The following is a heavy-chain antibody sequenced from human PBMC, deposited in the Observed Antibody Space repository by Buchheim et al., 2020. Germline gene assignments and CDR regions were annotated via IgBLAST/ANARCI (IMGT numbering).Heavy chain of an antibody. CDR3: ASLWVSRDWFDP. CDR1: GGSFSGYY. J-gene: IGHJ5*02. V-gene: IGHV4-34*01. Sequence: QVQLQQWGAGLLKPSETLSLTCAVYGGSFSGYYWSWIRQPPGKGLEWIGEINHSGSTNYNPSLKSRVTISVDTSKNQFTLKLSSVTAADTAVYYCASLWVSRDWFDPWGQGTL. D-gene: IGHD1-26*01. CDR2: INHSGST.